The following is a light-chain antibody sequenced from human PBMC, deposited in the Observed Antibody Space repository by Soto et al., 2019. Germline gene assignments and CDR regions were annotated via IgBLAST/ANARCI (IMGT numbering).Light chain of an antibody. J-gene: IGKJ1*01. CDR1: QSINNW. CDR3: QQYNIYAWT. Sequence: DIQMTQSPSTLSASVGDRVTITCRASQSINNWLAWYQQKPGKAPNLLIYKASTLESGVPSRFSGSGSGTEFTLTISSLQPDDFAPYYCQQYNIYAWTFGQGTKVDIK. CDR2: KAS. V-gene: IGKV1-5*03.